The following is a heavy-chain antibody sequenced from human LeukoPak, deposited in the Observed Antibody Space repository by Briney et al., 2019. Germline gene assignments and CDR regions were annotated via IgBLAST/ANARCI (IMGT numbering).Heavy chain of an antibody. D-gene: IGHD2/OR15-2a*01. CDR1: GFIFSSYG. V-gene: IGHV3-30*02. Sequence: PGGSLRLSCAASGFIFSSYGMHWVRQAPGKGLEWVAFIRNDESTKYYADSVKGRFTISRDNSKNTLYLQMNSLRAEDTALYYCAKDYFSVNSWFDPWGQGTLVTVSS. J-gene: IGHJ5*02. CDR2: IRNDESTK. CDR3: AKDYFSVNSWFDP.